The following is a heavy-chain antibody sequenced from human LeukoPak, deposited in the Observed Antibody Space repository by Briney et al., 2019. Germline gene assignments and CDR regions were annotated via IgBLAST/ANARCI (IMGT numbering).Heavy chain of an antibody. CDR1: GFTFSSYW. V-gene: IGHV3-74*01. CDR2: INSDGSST. J-gene: IGHJ4*02. D-gene: IGHD4-23*01. CDR3: ARYGGKGYFDY. Sequence: PGGSLRLSCAASGFTFSSYWMHWVRQAAGKGLVWVSRINSDGSSTSYADSVKGRFTISRDNAKNTLYLQMNSLRAEDTAVYYCARYGGKGYFDYWGQGTLVTVSS.